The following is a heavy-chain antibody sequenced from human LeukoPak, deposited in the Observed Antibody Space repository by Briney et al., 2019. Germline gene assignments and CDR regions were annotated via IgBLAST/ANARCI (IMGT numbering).Heavy chain of an antibody. CDR3: ARGPDTAMVKWYFDL. D-gene: IGHD5-18*01. CDR1: GGSFSGYY. Sequence: SETLSPTCAVYGGSFSGYYWSWIRQPPGKGLEWIGEINHSGSTNYNPSLKSRVTISVDTSKNQFSLKLSSVTAADTAVYYCARGPDTAMVKWYFDLWGRGTLVTVSS. CDR2: INHSGST. V-gene: IGHV4-34*01. J-gene: IGHJ2*01.